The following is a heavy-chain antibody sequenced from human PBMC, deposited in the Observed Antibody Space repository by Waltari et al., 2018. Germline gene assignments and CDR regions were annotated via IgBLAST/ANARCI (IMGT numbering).Heavy chain of an antibody. CDR3: AKSLAAGPNWFDP. D-gene: IGHD6-13*01. J-gene: IGHJ5*02. Sequence: EVQLLESGGGLVQPGGSLRLSCAASGFTFSSYAMSWVRQAPGKGLEWVSVIYSGGSTYYADSVKGRFTISRDNSKNTLYLQMNSLRAEDTAVYYCAKSLAAGPNWFDPWGQGTLVTVSS. V-gene: IGHV3-23*03. CDR1: GFTFSSYA. CDR2: IYSGGST.